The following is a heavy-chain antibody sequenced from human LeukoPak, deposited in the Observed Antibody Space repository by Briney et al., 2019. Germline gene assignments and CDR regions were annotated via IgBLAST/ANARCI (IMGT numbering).Heavy chain of an antibody. J-gene: IGHJ4*02. Sequence: PSETLSLTCTVSGGSISSGGYYWSWIRQHPGKGLEWIGYIYYSGSTHYNPSLKSRVTISVDTSKNQFSLKLSSVTAADTAVYYCAREGGGSGSYLFDYWGQGTLVTVSS. CDR1: GGSISSGGYY. CDR2: IYYSGST. D-gene: IGHD3-10*01. CDR3: AREGGGSGSYLFDY. V-gene: IGHV4-31*03.